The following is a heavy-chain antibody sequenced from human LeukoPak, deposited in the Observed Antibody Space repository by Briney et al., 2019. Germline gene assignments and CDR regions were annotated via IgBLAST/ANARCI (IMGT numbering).Heavy chain of an antibody. D-gene: IGHD3-16*02. CDR1: GYTFTGYY. J-gene: IGHJ4*02. CDR3: ARKPYDYVWGSYPGGGYFDY. Sequence: GASVKVSCKASGYTFTGYYMHWARQAPGQGLEWMGWINPNSGGTNYAQKFQGRVTMTRDTSISTAYMELSRLRSDDTAVYYCARKPYDYVWGSYPGGGYFDYWGQGTLVTVSS. V-gene: IGHV1-2*02. CDR2: INPNSGGT.